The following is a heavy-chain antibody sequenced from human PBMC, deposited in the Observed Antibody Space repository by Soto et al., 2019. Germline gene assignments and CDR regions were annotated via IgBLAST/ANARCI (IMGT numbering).Heavy chain of an antibody. V-gene: IGHV1-2*02. J-gene: IGHJ6*02. CDR1: GYIFTGYH. D-gene: IGHD3-9*01. CDR2: INPNRGDT. CDR3: ARDARGTRGFDEMDI. Sequence: ASVKVSCKASGYIFTGYHIHWGRQAPGRGLGGMGWINPNRGDTEYAQNLQGRVTMTRDTSFNLVYMEMSGLMSDDTAVYYCARDARGTRGFDEMDIWGQGTTVTVSS.